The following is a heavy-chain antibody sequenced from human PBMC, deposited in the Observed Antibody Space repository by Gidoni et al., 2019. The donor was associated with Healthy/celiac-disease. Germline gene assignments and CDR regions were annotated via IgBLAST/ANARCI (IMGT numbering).Heavy chain of an antibody. Sequence: QVQLVESGGGVVQPGRSLRLSCAASGFTFSSYGMHWVRQAPGQGLAWVAVIWYDGSNKYYADSVKGRFTISRDNSKNTLYLQMNSLRAEDTAVYYCARGGAPTSTVTTYYYWGQGTLVTVSS. CDR3: ARGGAPTSTVTTYYY. D-gene: IGHD4-17*01. V-gene: IGHV3-33*08. CDR1: GFTFSSYG. J-gene: IGHJ4*02. CDR2: IWYDGSNK.